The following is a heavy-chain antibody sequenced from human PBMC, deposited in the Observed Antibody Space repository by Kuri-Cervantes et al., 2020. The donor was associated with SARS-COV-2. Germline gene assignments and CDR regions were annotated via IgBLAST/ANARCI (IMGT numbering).Heavy chain of an antibody. Sequence: ASVMVSCKASGYTFTSYGISWVRQAPGQGLEWMGWISAYNGNTNYAQKLQGRVTMTTDTSTSTAYMELRSLRSDDTAVYYCARDPNYDSSGYYGLTFDYWGQGTLVTVSS. CDR2: ISAYNGNT. V-gene: IGHV1-18*01. J-gene: IGHJ4*02. D-gene: IGHD3-22*01. CDR3: ARDPNYDSSGYYGLTFDY. CDR1: GYTFTSYG.